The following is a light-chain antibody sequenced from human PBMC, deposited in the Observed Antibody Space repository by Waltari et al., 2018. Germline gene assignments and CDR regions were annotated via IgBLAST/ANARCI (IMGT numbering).Light chain of an antibody. Sequence: SYALTQPPSVSVSPGQTATITCSGDALPKQYDFWYQQKPGQAPVLVTYKDTDRPPGCPARFSGSTAGTTATLTSSGGQAEDEADYYCQSADSTSTHVVFGGGTKLTVL. CDR2: KDT. CDR3: QSADSTSTHVV. CDR1: ALPKQY. J-gene: IGLJ2*01. V-gene: IGLV3-25*03.